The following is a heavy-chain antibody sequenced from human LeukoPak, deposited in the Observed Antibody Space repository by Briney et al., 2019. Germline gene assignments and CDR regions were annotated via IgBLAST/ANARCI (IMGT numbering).Heavy chain of an antibody. CDR3: ARDDAYYGSGSDY. D-gene: IGHD3-10*01. Sequence: SETLSLTCAVSGYSISSGYYWGWIRQPPGKGLEWIGSIYHSGSTYYNPSLKSRVTISVDTSKNQFSLKLSPVTAADTAVYYCARDDAYYGSGSDYWGQGTLVTVSS. CDR2: IYHSGST. V-gene: IGHV4-38-2*02. CDR1: GYSISSGYY. J-gene: IGHJ4*02.